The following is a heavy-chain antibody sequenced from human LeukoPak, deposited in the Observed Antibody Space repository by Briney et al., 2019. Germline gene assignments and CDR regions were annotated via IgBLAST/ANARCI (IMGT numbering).Heavy chain of an antibody. D-gene: IGHD3-16*01. CDR1: GFTFSTYS. CDR3: ARRPEFGVLYYMDV. CDR2: ISSSSGTI. V-gene: IGHV3-48*01. Sequence: GGSLRLSCAASGFTFSTYSMNWVRQAPGKGLEWVPYISSSSGTIYYADSVKGRFTISRDNAKNSLYLQMNSLRAEDTAVYYCARRPEFGVLYYMDVWGKGTTVTVSS. J-gene: IGHJ6*03.